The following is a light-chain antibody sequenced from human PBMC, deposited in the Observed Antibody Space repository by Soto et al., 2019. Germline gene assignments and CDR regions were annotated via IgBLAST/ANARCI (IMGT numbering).Light chain of an antibody. CDR2: GAS. Sequence: EIGLAQSPGTLSLSPGEIATLSCRASQSVSSSFLAWYQQKAGQAPRLLIYGASRRATGIPDRFTGSGSGTDFTLTISRLEPEDFAVYSCQQYVSSPWAFGQGTKVDIK. CDR3: QQYVSSPWA. V-gene: IGKV3-20*01. J-gene: IGKJ1*01. CDR1: QSVSSSF.